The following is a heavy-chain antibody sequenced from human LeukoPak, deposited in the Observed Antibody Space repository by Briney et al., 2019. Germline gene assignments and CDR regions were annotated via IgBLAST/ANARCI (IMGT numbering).Heavy chain of an antibody. CDR1: GYTFTSYG. V-gene: IGHV1-18*01. Sequence: ASVKVSCKASGYTFTSYGISWVRQAPGQGLEWMGWISAYNGNTNYAQKLQGRVTMTTDTSTSTAYMELRSLRSDDTAVYYCARARYDYVWGYYSYMDVWGKGTTVTVSS. D-gene: IGHD3-16*01. CDR3: ARARYDYVWGYYSYMDV. J-gene: IGHJ6*03. CDR2: ISAYNGNT.